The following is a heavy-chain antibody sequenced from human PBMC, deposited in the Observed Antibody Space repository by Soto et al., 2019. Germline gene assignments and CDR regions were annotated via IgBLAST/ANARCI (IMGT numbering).Heavy chain of an antibody. D-gene: IGHD6-13*01. J-gene: IGHJ4*02. CDR3: ATYSSLDY. V-gene: IGHV3-53*02. CDR2: IYSGGST. Sequence: EVQLVETGGGLIQPGGSLRLSCAASGFTVSNNYMSWVRQAPGKGLEWVSLIYSGGSTYYADSVKGRFTISRDNSKNTLYLQMNSLRAEDAAVYYCATYSSLDYWGQGTLVTVSS. CDR1: GFTVSNNY.